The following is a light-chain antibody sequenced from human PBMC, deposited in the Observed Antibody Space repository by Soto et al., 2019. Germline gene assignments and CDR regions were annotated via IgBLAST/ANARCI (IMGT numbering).Light chain of an antibody. Sequence: QSALTQPASVSGSPGQSITISCTGTSSDVGGYNYVSWYQHHPGKAPKLMIFDVSNRPSGVSNRFSGSKSGNTASLTISGLQADDEADYYCSSYISSSTKVVFGGGTKLTVL. CDR2: DVS. V-gene: IGLV2-14*03. CDR1: SSDVGGYNY. CDR3: SSYISSSTKVV. J-gene: IGLJ2*01.